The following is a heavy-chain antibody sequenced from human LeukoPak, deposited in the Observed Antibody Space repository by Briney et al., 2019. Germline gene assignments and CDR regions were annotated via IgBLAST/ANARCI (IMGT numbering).Heavy chain of an antibody. J-gene: IGHJ6*02. D-gene: IGHD2-2*01. CDR2: TYSDGTT. CDR1: GFTVINNY. V-gene: IGHV3-66*01. Sequence: GGSLRLSCAVSGFTVINNYMSWVRQAPGKGLEWVSITYSDGTTFYADSVKGRFTISRDNSKNTLYLQMNTLRVEDRAVYFCAKDQRTMTRRMDVWGQGTAVIVSS. CDR3: AKDQRTMTRRMDV.